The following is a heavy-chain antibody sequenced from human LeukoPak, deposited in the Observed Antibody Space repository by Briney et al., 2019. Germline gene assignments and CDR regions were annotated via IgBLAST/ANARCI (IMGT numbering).Heavy chain of an antibody. CDR2: IWYDGSNK. D-gene: IGHD5-12*01. CDR1: GFTFSSYG. J-gene: IGHJ4*02. CDR3: ARDRDNIVATIPTFDY. Sequence: GRSLRLSCAASGFTFSSYGMHWVRQAPGKGLEWGAVIWYDGSNKYYADSVKGRFTISRDNSKNTLYMQMNSLRAEDTAVYYCARDRDNIVATIPTFDYWGQGTLVTVSS. V-gene: IGHV3-33*01.